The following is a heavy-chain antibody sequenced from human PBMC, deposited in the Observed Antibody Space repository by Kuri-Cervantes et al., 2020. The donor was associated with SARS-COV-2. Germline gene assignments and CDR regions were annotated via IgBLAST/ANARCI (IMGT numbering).Heavy chain of an antibody. CDR3: ARDVTKWELRGDGFDI. Sequence: GSFLRPPVAASGFIFFDHGMHWVRQAPAKGLEWGAFIWYDGSKQNHAASVRGRFTISRDNSQNTLYLQSVSLRAEDTAVYYCARDVTKWELRGDGFDIWGQGTMVTVSS. J-gene: IGHJ3*02. CDR1: GFIFFDHG. CDR2: IWYDGSKQ. D-gene: IGHD1-26*01. V-gene: IGHV3-33*08.